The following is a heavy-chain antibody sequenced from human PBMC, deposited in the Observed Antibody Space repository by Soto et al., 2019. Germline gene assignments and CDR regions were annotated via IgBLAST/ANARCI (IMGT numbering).Heavy chain of an antibody. CDR3: AKDRHDYGDYYFDY. Sequence: ESGGGVVQPGRSLRLSCAASGFTFSSYGMHWVRQAPGKGLEWVAVISYDGSNKYYADSVKGRFTISRDNSKNTLYLQMNSLRAEDTAVYYCAKDRHDYGDYYFDYWGQGTLVTVSS. V-gene: IGHV3-30*18. CDR1: GFTFSSYG. D-gene: IGHD4-17*01. CDR2: ISYDGSNK. J-gene: IGHJ4*02.